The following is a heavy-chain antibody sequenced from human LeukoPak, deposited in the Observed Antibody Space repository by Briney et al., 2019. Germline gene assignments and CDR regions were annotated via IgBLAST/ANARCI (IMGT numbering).Heavy chain of an antibody. CDR3: ARMTHGSGFDY. Sequence: SETLSLTCTVSGGSISSGSYYWSWIRQPAGKGLEWIGRIYTSGSTNYNPSLKSRATISIDTSKNQFSLKLTSVTAADTAVYYCARMTHGSGFDYWGQGSLVTVSS. CDR2: IYTSGST. D-gene: IGHD5-24*01. J-gene: IGHJ4*02. V-gene: IGHV4-61*02. CDR1: GGSISSGSYY.